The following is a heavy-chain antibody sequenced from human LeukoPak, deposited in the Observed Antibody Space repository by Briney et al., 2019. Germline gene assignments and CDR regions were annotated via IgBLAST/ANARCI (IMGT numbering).Heavy chain of an antibody. CDR3: AKYVRSGSSSGMDV. CDR2: ISVSDGNT. J-gene: IGHJ6*02. V-gene: IGHV3-23*01. D-gene: IGHD3-22*01. Sequence: GGSLRLSCAASGFTFSNYAMSWVRQAPGKGLEWVSTISVSDGNTYYADSVQGRFTISRDNSKSTLYLQMNSLRAEDTAIYYCAKYVRSGSSSGMDVWGQGTTVTVSS. CDR1: GFTFSNYA.